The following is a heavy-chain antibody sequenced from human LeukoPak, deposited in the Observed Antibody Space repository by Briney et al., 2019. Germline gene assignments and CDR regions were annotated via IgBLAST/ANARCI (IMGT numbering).Heavy chain of an antibody. CDR1: GYTFTGYY. CDR2: INPNSGGT. V-gene: IGHV1-2*02. Sequence: GASVKVSCKASGYTFTGYYMHWVRQAPGQGLEWMGWINPNSGGTNYAQKVQGKVTMTTDTSTSTAYMELRSLRSDDTAVYYCVRQVDIAMALPDYWGQGTLVTVSS. D-gene: IGHD5-18*01. CDR3: VRQVDIAMALPDY. J-gene: IGHJ4*02.